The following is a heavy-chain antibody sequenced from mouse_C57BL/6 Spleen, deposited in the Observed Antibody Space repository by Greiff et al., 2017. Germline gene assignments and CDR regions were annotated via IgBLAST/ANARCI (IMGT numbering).Heavy chain of an antibody. J-gene: IGHJ1*03. Sequence: EVQLQQSGPELVKPGASVKISCKASGYTFTDYYMNWVKQSHGKSLEWIGDINPNNGGTSYNQKFKGKATLTVDKSYSTAYMELRSLTAEDSAVYSCARGDYWYFDVWGTGTTVTVSS. CDR1: GYTFTDYY. CDR3: ARGDYWYFDV. V-gene: IGHV1-26*01. CDR2: INPNNGGT.